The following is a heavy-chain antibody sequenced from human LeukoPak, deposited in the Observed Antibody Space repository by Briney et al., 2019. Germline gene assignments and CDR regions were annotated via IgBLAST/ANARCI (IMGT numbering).Heavy chain of an antibody. CDR1: GDSVSSNSVA. CDR3: ARDNSGYSYGGYYYYMDV. J-gene: IGHJ6*03. Sequence: SQTLSLTCAISGDSVSSNSVAWNWIRQSPSRGLEWLGRTYYRSKWYNDFAASVKSRITINPDTSKNQSSLQLNSVTPEDTAVYYCARDNSGYSYGGYYYYMDVWGKGTTVTVSS. D-gene: IGHD5-18*01. CDR2: TYYRSKWYN. V-gene: IGHV6-1*01.